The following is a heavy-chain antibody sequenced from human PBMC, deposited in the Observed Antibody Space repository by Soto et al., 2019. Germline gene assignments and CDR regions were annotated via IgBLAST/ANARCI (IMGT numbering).Heavy chain of an antibody. V-gene: IGHV1-58*01. CDR1: GFTFTNSA. Sequence: SVKVSCKTSGFTFTNSAVQWVRQARGQRLEWIGWIIVASGRTNYAREVQERVTISRDTSTATAYMELSGLRSEDTAVYYCVAELYSGGGCCSFDFWGQGTMVTVSS. CDR2: IIVASGRT. CDR3: VAELYSGGGCCSFDF. J-gene: IGHJ3*01. D-gene: IGHD2-21*02.